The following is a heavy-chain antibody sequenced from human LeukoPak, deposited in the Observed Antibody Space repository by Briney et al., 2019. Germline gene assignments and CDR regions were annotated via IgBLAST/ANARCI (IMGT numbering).Heavy chain of an antibody. V-gene: IGHV3-7*01. CDR3: ARDRRFLEWLFTL. D-gene: IGHD3-3*01. Sequence: GGSPRLSCATSGFTFSSYWMGWVRQAPGKGLEWAANIKQDGSEKYYVDSVKGRFTISRDNAKNSLYLQMNSLRAEDTAVYYCARDRRFLEWLFTLWGQGTLVTVSS. J-gene: IGHJ4*02. CDR1: GFTFSSYW. CDR2: IKQDGSEK.